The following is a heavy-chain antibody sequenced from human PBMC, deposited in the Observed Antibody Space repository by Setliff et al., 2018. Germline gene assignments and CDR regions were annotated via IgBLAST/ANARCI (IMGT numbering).Heavy chain of an antibody. V-gene: IGHV4-34*01. Sequence: SETLSLTCAVYGGSFSGYSWSWIRQPPGKGLEWIGKINHSGSTNYNPSLKSRVTISIDTSKNQFSLKLSSVTAADTAVYYCARAPPSSGWTPRGYYYMDVWGKGTTVTVS. D-gene: IGHD6-19*01. CDR2: INHSGST. CDR1: GGSFSGYS. CDR3: ARAPPSSGWTPRGYYYMDV. J-gene: IGHJ6*03.